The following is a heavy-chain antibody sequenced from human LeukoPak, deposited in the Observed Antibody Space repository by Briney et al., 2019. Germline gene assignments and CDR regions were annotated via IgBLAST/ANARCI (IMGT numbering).Heavy chain of an antibody. V-gene: IGHV3-21*01. CDR1: GFTFSSYS. CDR3: ARDEETVVVPAAIGP. CDR2: ISSSSSYI. D-gene: IGHD2-2*01. Sequence: GGSLRLSCAASGFTFSSYSMNWVRQAPGKGLEWVSSISSSSSYIYYADSVKGRFTISRDNAKNSLYLQMNSLRAEDTAVYSCARDEETVVVPAAIGPWGQGNLVTVSS. J-gene: IGHJ5*02.